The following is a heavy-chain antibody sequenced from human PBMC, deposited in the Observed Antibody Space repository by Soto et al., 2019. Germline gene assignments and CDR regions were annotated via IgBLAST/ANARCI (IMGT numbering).Heavy chain of an antibody. V-gene: IGHV4-30-4*01. J-gene: IGHJ5*02. Sequence: PSETLSLTCTVSGGSISSGDYYWSWIRQPPGKGLEWIGYIYYSGSTYYNPSLKSRVTISVDTSKNQFSLKLSSVTAADTTVYYCARGVTVFGLVSRFWFDPWGQGTVVTVSS. CDR3: ARGVTVFGLVSRFWFDP. CDR1: GGSISSGDYY. CDR2: IYYSGST. D-gene: IGHD3-3*01.